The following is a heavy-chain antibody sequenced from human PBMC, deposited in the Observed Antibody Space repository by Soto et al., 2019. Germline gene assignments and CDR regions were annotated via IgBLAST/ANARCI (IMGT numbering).Heavy chain of an antibody. D-gene: IGHD3-3*01. Sequence: GASVKVSCKASGYTFTSYAISWVRQAPGQGLEWMGWMNPNSGNTGYAQKFQGRVTMTRNTSISTAYMELSSLRSEDTAVYYCARGPHITIFGVVIIDGPRNDYWGQGTLVTVSS. CDR3: ARGPHITIFGVVIIDGPRNDY. CDR1: GYTFTSYA. CDR2: MNPNSGNT. J-gene: IGHJ4*02. V-gene: IGHV1-8*02.